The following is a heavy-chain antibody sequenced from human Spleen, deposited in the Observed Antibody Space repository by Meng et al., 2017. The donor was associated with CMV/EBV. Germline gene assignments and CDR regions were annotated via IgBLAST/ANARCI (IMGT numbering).Heavy chain of an antibody. Sequence: GESLKISCAASGFTFSSYSMNWVRQAPGKGLEWVSSISSSSSYIYYADSVKGRFTISRDNAKNSLYLQMNSLRAEDTAVYHCAKDVRLGGNYGWFDPWGQGTLVTVSS. V-gene: IGHV3-21*04. CDR2: ISSSSSYI. J-gene: IGHJ5*02. D-gene: IGHD1-26*01. CDR1: GFTFSSYS. CDR3: AKDVRLGGNYGWFDP.